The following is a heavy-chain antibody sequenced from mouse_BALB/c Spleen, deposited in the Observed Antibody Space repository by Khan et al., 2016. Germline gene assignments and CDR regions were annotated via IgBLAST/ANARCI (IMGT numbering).Heavy chain of an antibody. J-gene: IGHJ1*01. Sequence: QVTLKESGPGILQPSQTLSLTCSFSGFSLSTSGMSVVWIRQPSGKDLEWLAHIWWNDDKYYNPALKSRLTLSKDTSNSQVYPKSASAVTADTATYYCARIAGTGRYFDVWGAGTTVTVSS. CDR2: IWWNDDK. D-gene: IGHD4-1*01. CDR3: ARIAGTGRYFDV. CDR1: GFSLSTSGMS. V-gene: IGHV8-8*01.